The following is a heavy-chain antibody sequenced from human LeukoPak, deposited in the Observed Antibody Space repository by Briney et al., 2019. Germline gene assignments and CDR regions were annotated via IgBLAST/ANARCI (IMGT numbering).Heavy chain of an antibody. CDR1: GFTFSSYW. V-gene: IGHV3-74*01. CDR3: ARIRNGFNNDY. J-gene: IGHJ4*02. CDR2: INSDGSST. Sequence: GGSLRLSCAASGFTFSSYWMHWVRQAPGKGLVWVSRINSDGSSTSYADSVKGRFTISRDNAKNTLYLQMNSLRAEDTAVYYCARIRNGFNNDYWGQGTLVTVSS. D-gene: IGHD5-24*01.